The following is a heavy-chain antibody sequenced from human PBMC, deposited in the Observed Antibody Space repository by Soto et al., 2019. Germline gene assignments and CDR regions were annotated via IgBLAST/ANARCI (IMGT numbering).Heavy chain of an antibody. CDR2: IIPVFGTP. CDR3: ARGDATKIIVTTYYGLDV. J-gene: IGHJ6*02. D-gene: IGHD3-22*01. Sequence: QVQVVQSGAEVKKPGSSVKVSCKASGGSFSNYGISWVRQAPGQGLEWMGGIIPVFGTPHYAQKFQDRVTITADESTSTVYMELSSLTSEDTAVYYCARGDATKIIVTTYYGLDVWGQGTKVTVSS. CDR1: GGSFSNYG. V-gene: IGHV1-69*12.